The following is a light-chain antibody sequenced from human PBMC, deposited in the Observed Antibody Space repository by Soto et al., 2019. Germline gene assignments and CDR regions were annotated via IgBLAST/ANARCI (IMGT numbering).Light chain of an antibody. J-gene: IGKJ1*01. CDR3: QQYNSYS. Sequence: DIQLTQSPFFLSASVGDRVTISCRASQAIYSYLAWYQQKPGKAPKLLIFGASKLQSGVPSRFSGSGSGTEFTLTISSLQPDDFATYYCQQYNSYSFGQGTKV. CDR2: GAS. CDR1: QAIYSY. V-gene: IGKV1-9*01.